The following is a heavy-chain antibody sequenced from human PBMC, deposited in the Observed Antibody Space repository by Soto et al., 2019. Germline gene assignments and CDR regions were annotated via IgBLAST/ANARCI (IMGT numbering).Heavy chain of an antibody. CDR1: GDSMSRYY. CDR2: IHYRGAT. Sequence: SETLSLTCTVSGDSMSRYYWSWIRQPPWKGLEWIGYIHYRGATNYNVSLESRVTISVDTSKNQFSLKLSPVTAADTAVYYCARERSSSWDYAGGFDSWGQGILVT. D-gene: IGHD6-13*01. J-gene: IGHJ4*02. V-gene: IGHV4-59*01. CDR3: ARERSSSWDYAGGFDS.